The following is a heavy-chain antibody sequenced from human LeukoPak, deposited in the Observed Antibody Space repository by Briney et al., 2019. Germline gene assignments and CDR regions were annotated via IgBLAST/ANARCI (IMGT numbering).Heavy chain of an antibody. Sequence: PGGSLRLSCAASGFTFSSYGMHWVRQAPGKGLERVAFIRYDGSDKYYADSVKGRFTVSRDNSKNTLFFQMNSLRAEDTAVYYCAKRHPLGNYYMDVWGKGTTVTVSS. V-gene: IGHV3-30*02. J-gene: IGHJ6*03. CDR1: GFTFSSYG. D-gene: IGHD5/OR15-5a*01. CDR3: AKRHPLGNYYMDV. CDR2: IRYDGSDK.